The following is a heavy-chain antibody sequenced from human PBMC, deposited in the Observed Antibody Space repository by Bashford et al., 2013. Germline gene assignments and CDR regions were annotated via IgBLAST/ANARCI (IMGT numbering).Heavy chain of an antibody. J-gene: IGHJ4*02. CDR2: VNPKIGGT. Sequence: ASVKVSCKASGYTFTDHHVHWVRQAPGQGLEWMGWVNPKIGGTKYSQKFQGRVTMTSDPSISTAYMELSRLISDDTALYFCARDPPYADHADYWGQGTLVTVSS. CDR1: GYTFTDHH. D-gene: IGHD1-14*01. CDR3: ARDPPYADHADY. V-gene: IGHV1-2*02.